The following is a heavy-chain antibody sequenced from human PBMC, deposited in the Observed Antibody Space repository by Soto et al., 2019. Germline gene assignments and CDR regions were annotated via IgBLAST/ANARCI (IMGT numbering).Heavy chain of an antibody. V-gene: IGHV1-18*01. CDR3: ARARLGYCSSTSCYPPHDAFDI. J-gene: IGHJ3*02. D-gene: IGHD2-2*01. CDR2: ISAYNGNT. Sequence: ASVKVSCKASGGTFSSYGISWVRQAPGQGLEWMGWISAYNGNTNYAQKLQGRVTMTTDTSTSTAYMELRSLRSDDTAVYYCARARLGYCSSTSCYPPHDAFDIWGQGTMVTDS. CDR1: GGTFSSYG.